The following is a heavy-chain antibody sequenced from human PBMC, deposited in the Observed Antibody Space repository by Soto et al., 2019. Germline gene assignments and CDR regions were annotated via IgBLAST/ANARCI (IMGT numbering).Heavy chain of an antibody. CDR3: AREGAYNDFWSGYWAY. V-gene: IGHV3-74*01. CDR1: GFTFSSYW. J-gene: IGHJ4*02. CDR2: INGDGSST. Sequence: VQLVESGGGLVQPGGSLRLSCAASGFTFSSYWMHWVRQAPGKGLVWVSRINGDGSSTSYADSVKGRFTISRDNAKNTLYLQMNSLRAEDTAVYYCAREGAYNDFWSGYWAYWGQGTLVTVSS. D-gene: IGHD3-3*01.